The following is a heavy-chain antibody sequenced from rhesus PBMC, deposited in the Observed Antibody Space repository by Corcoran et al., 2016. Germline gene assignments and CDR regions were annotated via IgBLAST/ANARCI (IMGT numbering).Heavy chain of an antibody. D-gene: IGHD4-23*01. Sequence: QVQLQESGPGLVKPSETLSLTCAVSGYSISSDYGWSWIRQPPGKGLEWIGCLGGSSSSTNYNPSLKSRVTISKDTSKNQCSLRLSSVTAADTAMYYCARDDINYRAFDFWGQGLRVTVSS. CDR2: LGGSSSST. CDR1: GYSISSDYG. CDR3: ARDDINYRAFDF. J-gene: IGHJ3*01. V-gene: IGHV4-127*01.